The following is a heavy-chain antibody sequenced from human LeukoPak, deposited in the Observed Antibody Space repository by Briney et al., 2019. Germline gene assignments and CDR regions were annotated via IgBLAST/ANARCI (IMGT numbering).Heavy chain of an antibody. J-gene: IGHJ4*02. Sequence: GGSLRLSFAASGFTFSSYWMSWVRQAPGKGREWVANIKQDGSEKYYVDSVKGRFTISRDNAKNSLYLQMNSLRAEDTAVYYCARDPPRDAFDYWGQGTLVTVSS. D-gene: IGHD5-24*01. CDR3: ARDPPRDAFDY. V-gene: IGHV3-7*01. CDR2: IKQDGSEK. CDR1: GFTFSSYW.